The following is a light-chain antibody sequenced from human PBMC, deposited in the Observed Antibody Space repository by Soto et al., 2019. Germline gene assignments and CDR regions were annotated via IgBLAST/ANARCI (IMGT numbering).Light chain of an antibody. Sequence: QSVLTQPPSASGTPGQRVTISCSGSSSNIGSNTVSWYQQLPGTAPKLLMYDNDQRPSGVPDRFSGSRSGTSASLAISGLQSEDEADYYCAAGDDSLDAYVFGTGTKVTVL. CDR1: SSNIGSNT. V-gene: IGLV1-44*01. CDR2: DND. J-gene: IGLJ1*01. CDR3: AAGDDSLDAYV.